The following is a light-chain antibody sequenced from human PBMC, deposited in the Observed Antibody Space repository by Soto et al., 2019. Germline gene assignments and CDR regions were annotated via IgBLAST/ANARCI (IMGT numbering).Light chain of an antibody. Sequence: QSALAQPASVSGSPGQSITISCTGTSSDIGAFNYVSWYQQHPGDAPRLLIFDVSDRPSGISVRFSASKSGNMASLTISGLQTEDEAHYFCSSYAATNTVLFGGGTKLTVL. CDR2: DVS. V-gene: IGLV2-14*03. CDR1: SSDIGAFNY. J-gene: IGLJ2*01. CDR3: SSYAATNTVL.